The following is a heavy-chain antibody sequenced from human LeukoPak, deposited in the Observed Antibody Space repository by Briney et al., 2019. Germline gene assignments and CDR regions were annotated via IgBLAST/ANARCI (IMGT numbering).Heavy chain of an antibody. D-gene: IGHD1-26*01. CDR2: ISVYNGNT. J-gene: IGHJ4*02. Sequence: ASVKVSCKASGYTFSSYGISWVRQAPGQGLEWMGWISVYNGNTNYAQKLQGRVTMTTDTSTNTAYMELRSLRSDDTAVYYCAREYSGSYYVDFWGQGTPVTVSS. V-gene: IGHV1-18*01. CDR3: AREYSGSYYVDF. CDR1: GYTFSSYG.